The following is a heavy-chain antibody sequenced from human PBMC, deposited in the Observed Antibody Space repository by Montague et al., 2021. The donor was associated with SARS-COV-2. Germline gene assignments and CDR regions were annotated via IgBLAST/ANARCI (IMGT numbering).Heavy chain of an antibody. D-gene: IGHD3-22*01. J-gene: IGHJ3*01. Sequence: SETLSLTCTVSGGSITNNIYYWAWIRQPPGKGLEWIGSIYYTGNTYYNPSLKSRVTISVVTSKNHFTLKLSSVTAAETAVYYCARLNRYFDSSCSPSAFDFWGQGTKVTVSS. CDR3: ARLNRYFDSSCSPSAFDF. CDR2: IYYTGNT. CDR1: GGSITNNIYY. V-gene: IGHV4-39*02.